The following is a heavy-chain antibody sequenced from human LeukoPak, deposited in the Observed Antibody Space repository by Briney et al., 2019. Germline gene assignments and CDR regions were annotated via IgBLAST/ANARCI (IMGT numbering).Heavy chain of an antibody. CDR1: GGSINSYY. CDR3: ARVRSHWLANDAFDI. D-gene: IGHD6-19*01. Sequence: SETLSLTCTVSGGSINSYYWSWIRQPPGKGLEWIGYDYYIGSTNYNPSLKSRVIISIDTSKDQFSLKLSSVTAADTAVYYCARVRSHWLANDAFDIWGQGTMVTVSS. J-gene: IGHJ3*02. V-gene: IGHV4-59*01. CDR2: DYYIGST.